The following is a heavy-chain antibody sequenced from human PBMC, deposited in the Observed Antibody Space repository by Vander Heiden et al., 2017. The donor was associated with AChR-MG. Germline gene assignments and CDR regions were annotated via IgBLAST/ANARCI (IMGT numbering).Heavy chain of an antibody. D-gene: IGHD6-13*01. V-gene: IGHV3-7*01. Sequence: EVQLVESGGGLVQPGGSLRLSCAAAGFTFSSYWMSWVRQAPGKGLEWVANIKQDGSEKYYVDSVKGRFTISRDNAKNSLYLQMNSLRAEDTAVYYCARGLAAAVKRAIAVAEFDYWGQGTLVTVSS. CDR3: ARGLAAAVKRAIAVAEFDY. CDR1: GFTFSSYW. CDR2: IKQDGSEK. J-gene: IGHJ4*02.